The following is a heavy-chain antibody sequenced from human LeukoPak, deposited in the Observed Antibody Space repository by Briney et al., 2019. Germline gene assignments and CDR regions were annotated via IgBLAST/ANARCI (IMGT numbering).Heavy chain of an antibody. CDR2: IYYSGST. D-gene: IGHD3-10*01. V-gene: IGHV4-59*12. J-gene: IGHJ4*02. CDR1: GGSISSYY. Sequence: SETLSLTCTVSGGSISSYYWGWIRQPPGKGLEWIGYIYYSGSTNYNPSLKSRVTMSIDTSKNQFSLNLRSVTAADTAVYYCAKVAKYYYGSETYFFFEHWGQGTLVTVSS. CDR3: AKVAKYYYGSETYFFFEH.